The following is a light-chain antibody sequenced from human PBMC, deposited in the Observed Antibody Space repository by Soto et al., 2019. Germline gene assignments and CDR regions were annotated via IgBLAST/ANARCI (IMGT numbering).Light chain of an antibody. V-gene: IGKV3-15*01. J-gene: IGKJ5*01. CDR1: QSLTTN. Sequence: EIVLTQSPATLSLSPGERATLSCRASQSLTTNLAWYQQKPGQAPRLLIHDASTRATGIPARFSGSGSGTEFTLTISSLQSEDFAVYYCQQYDDWPLTFGQGTRLEIK. CDR3: QQYDDWPLT. CDR2: DAS.